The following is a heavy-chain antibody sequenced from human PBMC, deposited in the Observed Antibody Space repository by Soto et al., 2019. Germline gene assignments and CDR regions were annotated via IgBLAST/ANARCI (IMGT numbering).Heavy chain of an antibody. V-gene: IGHV4-59*01. J-gene: IGHJ4*02. D-gene: IGHD4-17*01. Sequence: SDPRSLTCPFSGWSSFANSWALDRQPPGKGLEWIGYVYHTGITSYNPSLRSRVHISVDTSKNQFSLSLASVTAADTAEYFCAREVPSTVTSYFDSWGPGTLVSLL. CDR1: GWSSFANS. CDR2: VYHTGIT. CDR3: AREVPSTVTSYFDS.